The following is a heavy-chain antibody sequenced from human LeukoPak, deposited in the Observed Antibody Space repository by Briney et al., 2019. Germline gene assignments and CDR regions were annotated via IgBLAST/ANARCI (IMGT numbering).Heavy chain of an antibody. Sequence: GGSLRLSCAVSGFTFDDYAMHWVRQAPGKGLEWVSLISWDGGSTYYADSVKGRFTISRDNSKNSLYLQMNSLRAEDTALYYCAKDGCSSTSCYNPDYYYYYYMDVWGKGTTVTVSS. CDR2: ISWDGGST. J-gene: IGHJ6*03. D-gene: IGHD2-2*01. V-gene: IGHV3-43D*04. CDR3: AKDGCSSTSCYNPDYYYYYYMDV. CDR1: GFTFDDYA.